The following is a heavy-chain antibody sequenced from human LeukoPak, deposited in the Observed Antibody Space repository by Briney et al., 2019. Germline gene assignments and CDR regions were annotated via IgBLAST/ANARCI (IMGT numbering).Heavy chain of an antibody. Sequence: GSLRLSCAASGFTFSSYSMNWVRQPPGKGLEWIGSIYYSGSTYSNPSLKSRVTISVDTSKNQFSLKLSSVTAADTAVYYCARHYYGSGSYTTHNWFDPWGQGTLVTVSS. D-gene: IGHD3-10*01. CDR1: GFTFSSYSMN. V-gene: IGHV4-39*01. J-gene: IGHJ5*02. CDR3: ARHYYGSGSYTTHNWFDP. CDR2: IYYSGST.